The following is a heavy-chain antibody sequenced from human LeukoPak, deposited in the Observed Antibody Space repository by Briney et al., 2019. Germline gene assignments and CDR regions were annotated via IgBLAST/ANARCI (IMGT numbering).Heavy chain of an antibody. D-gene: IGHD6-25*01. J-gene: IGHJ4*02. CDR1: GFIFSNYA. CDR2: IDSTGACT. V-gene: IGHV3-23*01. Sequence: GGSLRLSCAASGFIFSNYAMSWVRQAPGKGLEWVSAIDSTGACTWYADSVKGRFTISKDSSKTILYLQMNSLRAEDAAVYFCAKGSAAGRPYYFDYWGQGTLVTVSS. CDR3: AKGSAAGRPYYFDY.